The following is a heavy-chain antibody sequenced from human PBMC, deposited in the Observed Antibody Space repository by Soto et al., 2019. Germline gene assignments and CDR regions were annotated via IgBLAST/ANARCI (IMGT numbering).Heavy chain of an antibody. CDR1: GFSLSTSGEG. CDR3: AHRGRTADHGDYAGSFDI. J-gene: IGHJ3*02. CDR2: IYWDDDK. D-gene: IGHD4-17*01. Sequence: QITLKESGPTLVKPTQTLTLTCTFSGFSLSTSGEGVGWIRQPPGKALEWFVLIYWDDDKRYSPSLKSRVTITKDTSKNQVVLTMTNMDPVDTATYYCAHRGRTADHGDYAGSFDIWGQGTTVTVSS. V-gene: IGHV2-5*02.